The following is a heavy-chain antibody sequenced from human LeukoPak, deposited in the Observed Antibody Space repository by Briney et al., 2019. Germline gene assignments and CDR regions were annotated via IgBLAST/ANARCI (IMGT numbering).Heavy chain of an antibody. J-gene: IGHJ4*02. CDR2: TYYRSKWYN. Sequence: SQTLSLTCAISGDSVSSNSAAWNWLRQSPSRGLEWLGRTYYRSKWYNDYAVSVKSRIIINPDTSKNQFSLQLSSVTPEDTAVYYCARGGMPIFDYWGQGTLVTVSS. CDR3: ARGGMPIFDY. CDR1: GDSVSSNSAA. D-gene: IGHD1-1*01. V-gene: IGHV6-1*01.